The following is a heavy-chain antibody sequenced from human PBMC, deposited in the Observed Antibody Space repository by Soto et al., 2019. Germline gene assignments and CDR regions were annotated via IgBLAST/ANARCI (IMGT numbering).Heavy chain of an antibody. CDR3: ARDASSGSLDP. V-gene: IGHV4-59*12. CDR2: IYYSGST. D-gene: IGHD6-19*01. CDR1: GGSISSYY. J-gene: IGHJ5*02. Sequence: PSETLSLTCTVSGGSISSYYWSWIRQPPGKGLEWIGYIYYSGSTNYNPSLKSRVTISVDTSKNQFSLKLSSVTAADTAVYYCARDASSGSLDPWGQGTLVTVSS.